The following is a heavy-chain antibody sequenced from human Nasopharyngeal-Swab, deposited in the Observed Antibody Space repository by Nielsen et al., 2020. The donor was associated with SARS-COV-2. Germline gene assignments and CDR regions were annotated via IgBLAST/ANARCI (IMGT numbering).Heavy chain of an antibody. CDR1: GFPFSSYA. Sequence: GESLKISCAASGFPFSSYAMSWVRQAPGKGLVWVSRVNQDGSRTDYADSVRGRFTISRDNAKNTLYLQMNSLRVEDTAVYYCVKHQGSSSDQWGQGTLVTVSS. CDR3: VKHQGSSSDQ. V-gene: IGHV3-74*01. J-gene: IGHJ4*02. CDR2: VNQDGSRT.